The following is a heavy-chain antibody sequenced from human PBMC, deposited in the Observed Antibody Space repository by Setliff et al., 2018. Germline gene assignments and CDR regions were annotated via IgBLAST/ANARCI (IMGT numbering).Heavy chain of an antibody. Sequence: SETLSLTCTVSGGSISSGIYYWSWIRQPAGKGLGWIGRIYTSGSTNYNPSLKSRVTISVDTSKNQFSLKLSSVTAADTAVYYCARTRGSSGWLNWFDPWGQGTLVTVSS. V-gene: IGHV4-61*02. CDR3: ARTRGSSGWLNWFDP. D-gene: IGHD6-19*01. CDR1: GGSISSGIYY. CDR2: IYTSGST. J-gene: IGHJ5*02.